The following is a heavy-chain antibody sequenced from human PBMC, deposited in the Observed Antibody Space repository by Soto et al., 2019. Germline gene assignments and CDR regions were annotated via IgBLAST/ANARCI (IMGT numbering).Heavy chain of an antibody. CDR1: GYSFTSYW. D-gene: IGHD2-15*01. V-gene: IGHV5-10-1*01. Sequence: EVQLVQSGAEVKKPGESLRISCKGSGYSFTSYWISWVRQMPGKGLEWMGRIDPSDSYTNYSPSFQGHVTISADKSISTAYLQWSSLKASDTAMYCCARRERYCSGGSCYSGDAFDIWGQGTMVTVSS. CDR3: ARRERYCSGGSCYSGDAFDI. J-gene: IGHJ3*02. CDR2: IDPSDSYT.